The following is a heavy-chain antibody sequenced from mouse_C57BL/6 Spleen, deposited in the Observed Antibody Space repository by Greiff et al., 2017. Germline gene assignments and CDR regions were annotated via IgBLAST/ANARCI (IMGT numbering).Heavy chain of an antibody. CDR1: GYTFTSYG. CDR3: ASSSASTISMDY. J-gene: IGHJ4*01. Sequence: QVQLLQSGAELARPGASVKLSCKASGYTFTSYGIRWVKQRTGKGLEWIGEIYTRSGTTYYNEKFKGKVTVTADKSSSTAYMELLSLTSTDSSVYFCASSSASTISMDYWGQGTSVTVSS. CDR2: IYTRSGTT. V-gene: IGHV1-81*01. D-gene: IGHD2-1*01.